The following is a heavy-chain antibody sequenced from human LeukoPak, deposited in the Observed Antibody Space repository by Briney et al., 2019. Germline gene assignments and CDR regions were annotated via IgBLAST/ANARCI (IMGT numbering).Heavy chain of an antibody. CDR1: GFTFSSYA. D-gene: IGHD2-21*01. J-gene: IGHJ6*03. Sequence: GGSLRLSCAASGFTFSSYAMSWVRQAPGKGLEWVSAISGSGGSTYYADSVKGRFTISRDDAKKSVYLQMDSLRADDTAVYYCARFAEVYYYIDVWGTGTTVTVSS. CDR3: ARFAEVYYYIDV. V-gene: IGHV3-23*01. CDR2: ISGSGGST.